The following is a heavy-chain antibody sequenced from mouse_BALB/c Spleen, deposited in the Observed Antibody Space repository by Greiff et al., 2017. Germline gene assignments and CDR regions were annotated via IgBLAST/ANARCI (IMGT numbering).Heavy chain of an antibody. CDR2: IWSGGST. D-gene: IGHD2-4*01. V-gene: IGHV2-2*02. J-gene: IGHJ1*01. Sequence: QVQLKESGPGLVQPSQSLSITCTVSGFSLTSYGVHWVRQSPGKGLEWLGVIWSGGSTDYNAAFISRLSISKDNSKSQVFFKMNSLQANDTAIYYCARNPSTMRHWYFDVWGAGTTVTVSS. CDR1: GFSLTSYG. CDR3: ARNPSTMRHWYFDV.